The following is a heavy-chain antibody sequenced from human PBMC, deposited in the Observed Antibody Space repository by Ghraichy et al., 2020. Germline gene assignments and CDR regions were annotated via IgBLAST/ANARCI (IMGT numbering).Heavy chain of an antibody. V-gene: IGHV1-18*01. CDR3: AKDLRGYYYGSGSQSSFDY. J-gene: IGHJ4*02. CDR1: GYTFTSYA. CDR2: ISAYNGNT. D-gene: IGHD3-10*01. Sequence: ASVKVSCKASGYTFTSYAISWVRQAPGQGLEWMGWISAYNGNTNYAQKLQGRVTMTTDTSTSTAYMELRSLRSDDTAVYYCAKDLRGYYYGSGSQSSFDYWGQGTLVTVSS.